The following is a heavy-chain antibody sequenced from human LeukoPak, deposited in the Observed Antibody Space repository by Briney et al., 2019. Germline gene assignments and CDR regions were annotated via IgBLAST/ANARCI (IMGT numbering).Heavy chain of an antibody. Sequence: SVKVSCKASGGTFSSYAISWVRQAPGQGLEWMGRIIPILSIANYAQKFQGRVTITADKSTSTAYVELSSLRSEDTAVYYCARDDRAAYDAFDIWGQGTMVTVSS. CDR1: GGTFSSYA. CDR3: ARDDRAAYDAFDI. J-gene: IGHJ3*02. CDR2: IIPILSIA. D-gene: IGHD6-25*01. V-gene: IGHV1-69*04.